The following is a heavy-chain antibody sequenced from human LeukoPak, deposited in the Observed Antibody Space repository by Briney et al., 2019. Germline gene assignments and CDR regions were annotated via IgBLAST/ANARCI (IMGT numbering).Heavy chain of an antibody. Sequence: SETLSLTCTVPGGSISSYYWSWIRQPVGKGLEWIGRIYTSGSTNYNPSLKSRVTMSVDTSKNQFSLKMSSVTAANTAVYYCARAGTRTTVTFDPWGQGTLVTVSS. CDR2: IYTSGST. V-gene: IGHV4-4*07. D-gene: IGHD1-1*01. J-gene: IGHJ5*02. CDR3: ARAGTRTTVTFDP. CDR1: GGSISSYY.